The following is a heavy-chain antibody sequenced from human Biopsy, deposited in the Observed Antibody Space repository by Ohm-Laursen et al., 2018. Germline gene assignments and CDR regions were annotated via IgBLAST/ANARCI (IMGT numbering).Heavy chain of an antibody. J-gene: IGHJ4*02. Sequence: SETLSLTCSVSGGSISSRNHYWGWLRQPPGKGLEWIGHVYYSGSTFYNSSLKSRVTVSVDTSKNQFHLRLTSMSASDTADYYCARHSLDDFWSGAHYYFDYWGLGTLVTVSS. D-gene: IGHD3-3*01. V-gene: IGHV4-39*01. CDR3: ARHSLDDFWSGAHYYFDY. CDR2: VYYSGST. CDR1: GGSISSRNHY.